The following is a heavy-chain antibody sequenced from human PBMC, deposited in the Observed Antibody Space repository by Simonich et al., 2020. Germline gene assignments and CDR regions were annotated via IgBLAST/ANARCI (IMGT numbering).Heavy chain of an antibody. Sequence: EVQLVESGGGLVQPGGSLRLSCAASGFTFSSYWMSWVLQAPGKGLEWVAKIKQDGSEKYYVDSVKGRFTISRDNAKNSLYLQMNSLRAEDTAVYYCARDGLGTAYYYYMDVWGKGTTVTVSS. V-gene: IGHV3-7*01. J-gene: IGHJ6*03. CDR2: IKQDGSEK. CDR1: GFTFSSYW. CDR3: ARDGLGTAYYYYMDV. D-gene: IGHD7-27*01.